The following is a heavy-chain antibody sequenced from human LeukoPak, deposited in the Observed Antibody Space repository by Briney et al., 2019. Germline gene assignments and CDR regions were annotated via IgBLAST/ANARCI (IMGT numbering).Heavy chain of an antibody. D-gene: IGHD3-3*01. CDR3: ARGDVLRFLEWFHYYGMDV. J-gene: IGHJ6*02. Sequence: GSSVKVSCKASGGTFSSYAISWVRQAPGQGLEWMGGIIPIFGTANYAQKFQGRVTITADESTSTAYVELSSLRSEDTAVYYCARGDVLRFLEWFHYYGMDVWGQGTTVTVSS. CDR2: IIPIFGTA. CDR1: GGTFSSYA. V-gene: IGHV1-69*01.